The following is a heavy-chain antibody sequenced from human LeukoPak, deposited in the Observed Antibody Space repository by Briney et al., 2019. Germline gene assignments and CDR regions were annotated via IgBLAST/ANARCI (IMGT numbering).Heavy chain of an antibody. CDR1: GFTFSSYW. Sequence: GGSLRLSCAASGFTFSSYWMSWVRQAPGKGLEWVASIIASSRSVYYTDSVKGRFTISRDNANNSLFLELRSLKVEDTAVYYCGRIDQRIPKSGVAQCLDYWGQGTLVMVSS. V-gene: IGHV3-21*06. CDR3: GRIDQRIPKSGVAQCLDY. J-gene: IGHJ4*02. CDR2: IIASSRSV. D-gene: IGHD2-21*01.